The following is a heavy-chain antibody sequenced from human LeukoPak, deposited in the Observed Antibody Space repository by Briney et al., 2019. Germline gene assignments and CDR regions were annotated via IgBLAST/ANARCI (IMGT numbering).Heavy chain of an antibody. CDR3: ARGEPTYYDFWSGLDFYMDV. D-gene: IGHD3-3*01. CDR2: ISSSSSTI. Sequence: GGSLRLSCAASGFTFSSYSMNWVRQAPGKGLEWVSYISSSSSTIYYADSAKGRFTISRDNAKNSLYLQMNSLRAEDTAVYYCARGEPTYYDFWSGLDFYMDVWGKGTTVTVSS. V-gene: IGHV3-48*01. CDR1: GFTFSSYS. J-gene: IGHJ6*03.